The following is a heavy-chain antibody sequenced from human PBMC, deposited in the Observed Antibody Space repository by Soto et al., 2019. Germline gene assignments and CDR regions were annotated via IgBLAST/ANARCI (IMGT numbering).Heavy chain of an antibody. CDR3: AHRFLMITFGRVIVPYDAFDI. CDR1: GFSLSTSGVG. Sequence: SGPTLVNPTQTLTLTCTFSGFSLSTSGVGVGWIRQPPGKALEWLALIYWDDDKRYSPSLKSRLTITKDTSKNQVVLTMTNTDPVDTATYYCAHRFLMITFGRVIVPYDAFDIWGQGTMVTVSS. V-gene: IGHV2-5*02. J-gene: IGHJ3*02. D-gene: IGHD3-16*02. CDR2: IYWDDDK.